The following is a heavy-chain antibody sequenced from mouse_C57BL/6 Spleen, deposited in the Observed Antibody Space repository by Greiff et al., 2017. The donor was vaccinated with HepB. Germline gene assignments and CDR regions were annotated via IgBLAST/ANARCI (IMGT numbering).Heavy chain of an antibody. J-gene: IGHJ1*03. CDR2: IHPNSGST. Sequence: QVQLQQPGAELVKPGASVKLSCKASGYTFTSYWMHWVKQRPGQGLEWIGMIHPNSGSTNYNEKFKSKATLTVDKSSSTAYMQLSSLTSEDSAVYYCARDYYYGSSYPDVWGTGTTVTVSS. V-gene: IGHV1-64*01. CDR3: ARDYYYGSSYPDV. CDR1: GYTFTSYW. D-gene: IGHD1-1*01.